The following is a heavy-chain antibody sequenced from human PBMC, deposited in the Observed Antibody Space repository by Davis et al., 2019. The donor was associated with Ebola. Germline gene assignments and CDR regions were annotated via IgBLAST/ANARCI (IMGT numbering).Heavy chain of an antibody. CDR1: VYTFTSYG. V-gene: IGHV1-18*01. Sequence: AASVKVSCKASVYTFTSYGISWVRQAPGQGLEWMGWISAYNGNTNYAQKLQGRVTMTTDTSTSTAYMELRSLRSDDTAVYYCARVWHYYDSSGYYPDAFDIWGQGTMVTVSS. D-gene: IGHD3-22*01. CDR3: ARVWHYYDSSGYYPDAFDI. J-gene: IGHJ3*02. CDR2: ISAYNGNT.